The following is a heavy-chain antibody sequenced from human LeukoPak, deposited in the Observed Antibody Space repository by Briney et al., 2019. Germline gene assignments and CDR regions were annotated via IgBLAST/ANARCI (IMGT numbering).Heavy chain of an antibody. Sequence: ASVKVSCKASGYTFTDYDTNWVRQATGQGLEWMGWMNPNSGVTGYAQKFQGRVSMTRDTSVSTAYMELSSLRSEDTAVYFCARGPIYPKSGDYPNYYLDYWGQGTLVTVSS. J-gene: IGHJ4*02. CDR3: ARGPIYPKSGDYPNYYLDY. CDR2: MNPNSGVT. CDR1: GYTFTDYD. V-gene: IGHV1-8*01. D-gene: IGHD1-26*01.